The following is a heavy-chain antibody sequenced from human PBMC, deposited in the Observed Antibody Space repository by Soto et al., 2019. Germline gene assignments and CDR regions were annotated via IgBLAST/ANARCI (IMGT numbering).Heavy chain of an antibody. D-gene: IGHD3-3*01. Sequence: EASVKVSCKASGYTFTSYDINWVRQATGQGLEWMGWMNPNSGNTGYAQKFQGRVTMTRNTSISTAYMELSSLRSEDTAVYYCARGPYYDFWSGYLSFNWFDPWGQGTLVTVSS. J-gene: IGHJ5*02. CDR1: GYTFTSYD. V-gene: IGHV1-8*01. CDR2: MNPNSGNT. CDR3: ARGPYYDFWSGYLSFNWFDP.